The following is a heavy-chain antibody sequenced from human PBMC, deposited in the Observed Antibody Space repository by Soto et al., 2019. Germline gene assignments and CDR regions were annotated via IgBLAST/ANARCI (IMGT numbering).Heavy chain of an antibody. V-gene: IGHV3-66*01. CDR3: ARVSCSSTSCLFDY. CDR2: IYSGGST. Sequence: GGSLRLSCAASGFTVSSNYMSWVRQAPGKGLEWVSVIYSGGSTYYADSVKGRFTISRDNSKNTLYLQMNSLRAEDTAVYYCARVSCSSTSCLFDYWGQGTLVTVSS. D-gene: IGHD2-2*01. CDR1: GFTVSSNY. J-gene: IGHJ4*02.